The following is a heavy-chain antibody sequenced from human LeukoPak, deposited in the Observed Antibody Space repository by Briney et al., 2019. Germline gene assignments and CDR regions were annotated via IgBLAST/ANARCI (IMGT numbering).Heavy chain of an antibody. D-gene: IGHD2-15*01. CDR1: GYTFSGYY. V-gene: IGHV1-2*02. Sequence: ASVKVSCKASGYTFSGYYMHWVRQAPGQGLEWMGWMNSNSGGANYAQKFQGRVTMTRDTSTSTAYMELSRLRSDDSAVYYCARGHCSIGTCDVFYFDYWRQGILVTVSS. CDR3: ARGHCSIGTCDVFYFDY. CDR2: MNSNSGGA. J-gene: IGHJ4*02.